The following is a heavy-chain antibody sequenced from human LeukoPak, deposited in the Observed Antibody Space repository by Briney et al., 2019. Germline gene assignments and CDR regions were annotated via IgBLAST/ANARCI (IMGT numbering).Heavy chain of an antibody. CDR2: IIPILGIA. CDR1: GGTFSSYA. V-gene: IGHV1-69*04. CDR3: ARDREPSLTTMIVGFLKH. Sequence: SVKVSCKASGGTFSSYAISWVRQAPGQGLEWMGRIIPILGIANYAQKFQGRVTITADKSTSTAYMELSSLRSEDTAVYYCARDREPSLTTMIVGFLKHWGQGTLVTVSS. J-gene: IGHJ1*01. D-gene: IGHD3-22*01.